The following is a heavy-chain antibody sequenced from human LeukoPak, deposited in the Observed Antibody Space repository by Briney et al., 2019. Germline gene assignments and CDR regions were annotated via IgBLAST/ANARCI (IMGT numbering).Heavy chain of an antibody. CDR1: GGSISSYY. CDR3: ARDIMVRGRNYYYMDV. J-gene: IGHJ6*03. V-gene: IGHV4-4*07. Sequence: PSETLSLTCTVSGGSISSYYWSWIRQPAGKGLEWIGRIYTSGSTNYNPSLKSRVTMSVDTSKNQFSLKLSSATAADTAVYYCARDIMVRGRNYYYMDVWGKGTTVTVSS. D-gene: IGHD3-10*01. CDR2: IYTSGST.